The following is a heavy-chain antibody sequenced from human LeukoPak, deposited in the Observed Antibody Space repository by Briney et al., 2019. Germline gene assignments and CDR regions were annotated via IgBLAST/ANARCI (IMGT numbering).Heavy chain of an antibody. V-gene: IGHV3-66*01. CDR2: IYSGGST. CDR1: GFTVSSTY. J-gene: IGHJ4*02. D-gene: IGHD3-22*01. Sequence: GGSLRLSCAASGFTVSSTYMTWVRQAPGKGLEWVSLIYSGGSTIYADSVKGRFTIYRDNSKNTVYLQMNSLRAEDTAVYYCARDRSGDSTAYYTGYWGQGTLVTVSS. CDR3: ARDRSGDSTAYYTGY.